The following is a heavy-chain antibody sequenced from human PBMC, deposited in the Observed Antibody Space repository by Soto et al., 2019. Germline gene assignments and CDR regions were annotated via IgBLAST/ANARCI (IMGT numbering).Heavy chain of an antibody. CDR3: ARGEDIVVVPYPRNLDV. Sequence: GASVKVSCKASGYTFTSYAMHWVRQAPGQRFEWMGWINAGNGNTKYSQKFQGRVTITRDTSASTAYMELSSLRSEDTAVYYCARGEDIVVVPYPRNLDVWGNGTMVTVSS. CDR2: INAGNGNT. D-gene: IGHD2-15*01. CDR1: GYTFTSYA. J-gene: IGHJ6*04. V-gene: IGHV1-3*01.